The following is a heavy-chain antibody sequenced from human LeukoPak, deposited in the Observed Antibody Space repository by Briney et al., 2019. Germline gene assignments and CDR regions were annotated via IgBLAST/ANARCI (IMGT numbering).Heavy chain of an antibody. J-gene: IGHJ3*02. CDR1: GYTFTSSG. Sequence: ASVKVSCKASGYTFTSSGISWVGQAPGQGLEWMGWISAYNGNTNYAQKLQGRVTMTTDTSTSTAYMELRSLRSDDTAVYYCAREMYYYGSGSSGTSAFDIWGQGTMVTVSS. CDR2: ISAYNGNT. V-gene: IGHV1-18*01. CDR3: AREMYYYGSGSSGTSAFDI. D-gene: IGHD3-10*01.